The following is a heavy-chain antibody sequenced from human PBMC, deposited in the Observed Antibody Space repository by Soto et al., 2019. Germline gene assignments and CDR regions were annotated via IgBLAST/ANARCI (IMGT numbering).Heavy chain of an antibody. CDR1: GFSLITALVC. J-gene: IGHJ4*02. CDR3: AHRGGAAVGLYYFDY. V-gene: IGHV2-5*01. Sequence: GPTLVNPTQTLTLTCTFSGFSLITALVCVSWIRHPPGKALEWLALIYWHDDKRYSPSLKSRLTITKDTSKNQVVLTMTNMDPVDTATYYCAHRGGAAVGLYYFDYWGPGALVTVSS. D-gene: IGHD6-13*01. CDR2: IYWHDDK.